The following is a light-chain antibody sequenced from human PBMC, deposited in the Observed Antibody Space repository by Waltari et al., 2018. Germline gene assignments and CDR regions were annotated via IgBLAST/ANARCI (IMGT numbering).Light chain of an antibody. CDR3: QQYNNWPPYT. CDR1: QSVTSN. Sequence: EVVMTQSPATLSVSPGERATLSCRASQSVTSNLAWYQQRPGQAPRLLIYDASTRATGIPARFSGSGSGTDFTLTISSMQSEDFAVYYCQQYNNWPPYTFGQGTTLESK. J-gene: IGKJ2*01. CDR2: DAS. V-gene: IGKV3-15*01.